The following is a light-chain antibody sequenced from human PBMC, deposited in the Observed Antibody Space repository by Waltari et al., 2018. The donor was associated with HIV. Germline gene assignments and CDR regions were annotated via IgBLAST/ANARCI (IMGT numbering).Light chain of an antibody. V-gene: IGKV1-39*01. Sequence: DVQMTQSPSSLSASVGDRITITCRASHSVKKYVNWYLHRPGRAPKALFYETSKLRSGVPSRFRGSGSETDFSLTISGLQAEDFGTDYCHQTTITRTFGQGTKVEV. J-gene: IGKJ1*01. CDR2: ETS. CDR1: HSVKKY. CDR3: HQTTITRT.